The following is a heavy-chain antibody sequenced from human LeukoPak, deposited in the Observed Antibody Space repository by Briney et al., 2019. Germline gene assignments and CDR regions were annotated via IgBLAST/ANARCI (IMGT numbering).Heavy chain of an antibody. Sequence: GASVTVSCKASGYTFTGYYMHWVRQAPGQGLEWMGWINPNSGDTNYAQKFQGRVTMTRDTSISTAYMELSRLRSDDTAVYYCARGHILTGYINDYWGQGTLVTVSS. CDR2: INPNSGDT. V-gene: IGHV1-2*02. J-gene: IGHJ4*02. CDR1: GYTFTGYY. CDR3: ARGHILTGYINDY. D-gene: IGHD3-9*01.